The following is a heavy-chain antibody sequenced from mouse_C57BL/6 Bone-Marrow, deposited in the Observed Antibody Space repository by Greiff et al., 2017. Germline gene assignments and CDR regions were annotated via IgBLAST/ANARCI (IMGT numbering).Heavy chain of an antibody. CDR3: TTSGTWYFDV. CDR2: IDPENGDT. D-gene: IGHD4-1*01. V-gene: IGHV14-4*01. Sequence: VQLQQSGAELVRPGASVKLSCTASGFNIKDDYMHWVKQRPEQGLEWIGWIDPENGDTEYASKLQGKATITADTSSNTAYLQLSSLTSEDTAVYYCTTSGTWYFDVWGTGTTVTVSS. CDR1: GFNIKDDY. J-gene: IGHJ1*03.